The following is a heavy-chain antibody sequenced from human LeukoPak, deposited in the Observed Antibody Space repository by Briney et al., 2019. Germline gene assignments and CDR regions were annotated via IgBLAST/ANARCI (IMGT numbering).Heavy chain of an antibody. Sequence: PSETLSLTCAVYGGSFSGYYWSWIRQPPGKGMEWIGETNHSGSTNYNPSLKSRVTISVDTSKNQFSLKLGSVAAADTALFTCAGGVCRFDPWGQGTLVTVSS. J-gene: IGHJ5*02. CDR3: AGGVCRFDP. V-gene: IGHV4-34*01. CDR1: GGSFSGYY. CDR2: TNHSGST.